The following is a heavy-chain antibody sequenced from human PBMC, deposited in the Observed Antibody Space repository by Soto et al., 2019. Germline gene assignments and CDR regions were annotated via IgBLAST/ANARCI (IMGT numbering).Heavy chain of an antibody. D-gene: IGHD3-22*01. V-gene: IGHV5-51*01. CDR2: IYPGDSDT. Sequence: PGESLKISCKGSGYSFTSYWIGWVRQMPGKGLEWMGIIYPGDSDTRYSPSFQGQVTISADKSISTAYLQWSSLKASDTAMYYCARTYYYDSRRPYGMDVWGQGTTVTVSS. CDR1: GYSFTSYW. J-gene: IGHJ6*02. CDR3: ARTYYYDSRRPYGMDV.